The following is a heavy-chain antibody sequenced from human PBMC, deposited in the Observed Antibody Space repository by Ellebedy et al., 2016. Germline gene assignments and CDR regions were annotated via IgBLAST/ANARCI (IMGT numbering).Heavy chain of an antibody. CDR2: INPNSGGT. V-gene: IGHV1-2*02. J-gene: IGHJ4*02. CDR1: GYTFTGYY. D-gene: IGHD2-2*01. Sequence: ASVKVSCXASGYTFTGYYMHWVRQAPGQGLEWMGWINPNSGGTNYAQKFQGRVTMTRDTSISTAYMELSRLRSDDTAVYYCAASDIVVVPAAIFLDYWGQGTLVTVSS. CDR3: AASDIVVVPAAIFLDY.